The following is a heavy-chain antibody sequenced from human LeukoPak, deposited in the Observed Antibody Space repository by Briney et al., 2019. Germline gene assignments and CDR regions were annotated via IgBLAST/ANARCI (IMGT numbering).Heavy chain of an antibody. J-gene: IGHJ4*02. CDR1: GYTFTSYG. CDR2: ISAYNGNT. D-gene: IGHD3-22*01. Sequence: GASVKVSCKASGYTFTSYGISWVRQAPGQGLEWMGWISAYNGNTNYAQKLQGRVTMTTDTSTSTAYMELRSLRSDDTAVYYCARDLMQRDYYDSSGYYNYFDYWGQGTLVTVSS. V-gene: IGHV1-18*01. CDR3: ARDLMQRDYYDSSGYYNYFDY.